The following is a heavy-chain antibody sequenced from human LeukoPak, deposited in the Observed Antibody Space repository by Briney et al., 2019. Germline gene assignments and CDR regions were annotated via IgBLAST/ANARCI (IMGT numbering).Heavy chain of an antibody. V-gene: IGHV5-51*01. D-gene: IGHD3-9*01. CDR3: ARHSYYDILTGYYFPWFDP. Sequence: GESLKISCKGSGYSFTSYWIGWVRQMPGKGLEWMGIIYPGDSDTRYSPSFQGQVTISADKSISTAYLQWSSLKASDTAMYYCARHSYYDILTGYYFPWFDPWGQGTLVTVSS. CDR2: IYPGDSDT. CDR1: GYSFTSYW. J-gene: IGHJ5*02.